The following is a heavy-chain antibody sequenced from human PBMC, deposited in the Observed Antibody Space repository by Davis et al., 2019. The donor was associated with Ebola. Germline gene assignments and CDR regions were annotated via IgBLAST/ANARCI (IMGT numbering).Heavy chain of an antibody. CDR1: GGSFSGYY. Sequence: MPSETLSLTCAVYGGSFSGYYWSWIRQPPGKGLEWIGEINHSGGTNYNPSLKSRVTISVDTSKNQFSLKLSSVTAADTAVYFCARGLRSLDYWGQGTLVTVSS. CDR3: ARGLRSLDY. J-gene: IGHJ4*02. V-gene: IGHV4-34*01. CDR2: INHSGGT. D-gene: IGHD2-15*01.